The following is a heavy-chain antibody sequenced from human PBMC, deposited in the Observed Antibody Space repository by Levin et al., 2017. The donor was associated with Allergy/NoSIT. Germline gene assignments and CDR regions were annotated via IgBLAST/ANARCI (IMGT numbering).Heavy chain of an antibody. CDR1: GFTFRNYA. D-gene: IGHD1-26*01. J-gene: IGHJ4*02. Sequence: GESLKISCVASGFTFRNYAMSWVRQAPGKGLEWVSVSSASGVSTDYADSVKGRFTISRDNSKNTMYLQMDSLRVEDTAVYYCAGDPPQSGFAFDCWGQGTPVTVSS. V-gene: IGHV3-23*01. CDR3: AGDPPQSGFAFDC. CDR2: SSASGVST.